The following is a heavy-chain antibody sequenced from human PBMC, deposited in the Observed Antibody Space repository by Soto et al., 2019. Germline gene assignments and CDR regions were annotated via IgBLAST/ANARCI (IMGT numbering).Heavy chain of an antibody. J-gene: IGHJ5*02. D-gene: IGHD1-26*01. CDR2: IYHSGST. V-gene: IGHV4-30-2*01. CDR1: GGSISSGGYS. CDR3: ARAEVGATAWFDP. Sequence: PSETLSLTCAVSGGSISSGGYSWSWIRQPPGKGLEWIGYIYHSGSTYYNPSLKSRVTISVDRSKNQFSLKLSSVTAADTAVYYCARAEVGATAWFDPWGQGTLVTVSS.